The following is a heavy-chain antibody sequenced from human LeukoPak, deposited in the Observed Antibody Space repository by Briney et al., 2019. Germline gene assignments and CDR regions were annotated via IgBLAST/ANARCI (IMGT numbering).Heavy chain of an antibody. D-gene: IGHD6-19*01. Sequence: GRSLRLSCAASGFTFSSYAMHWVRQAPGKGLEWVAVISYDGSNKYYADSVKGRFTISRDNSKNTLYLQMNSQRAEDTAVYYCARDESSGWYVGYFQHWGQGTLVTVSS. CDR3: ARDESSGWYVGYFQH. J-gene: IGHJ1*01. CDR1: GFTFSSYA. V-gene: IGHV3-30*04. CDR2: ISYDGSNK.